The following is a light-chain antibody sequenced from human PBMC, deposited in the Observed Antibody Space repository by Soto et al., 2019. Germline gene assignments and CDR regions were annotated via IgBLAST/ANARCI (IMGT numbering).Light chain of an antibody. Sequence: DIPMTQSPSTLSASVGDRVTITCRASQSISSWLAWYQQKPGKAPKLLIFKASTLESGVPSRFSGSGSGTEFTLTISGLQPDDLATYYCQQAYTFGQGTKLEIK. CDR1: QSISSW. J-gene: IGKJ2*01. CDR2: KAS. CDR3: QQAYT. V-gene: IGKV1-5*03.